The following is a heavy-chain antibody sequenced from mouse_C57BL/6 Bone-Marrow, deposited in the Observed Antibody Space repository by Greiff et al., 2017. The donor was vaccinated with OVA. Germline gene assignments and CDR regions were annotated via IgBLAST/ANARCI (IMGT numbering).Heavy chain of an antibody. CDR3: ARSGGNPAWFAY. CDR2: IYPRSGNT. D-gene: IGHD2-1*01. Sequence: QVQLKESGAELARPGASVKLSCKASGYTFTSYGISWVKQRTGQGLEWIGEIYPRSGNTYYNEKFKGKATLTADKSSSTAYMELRSLTSEDSAVYFCARSGGNPAWFAYWGQGTLVTVSA. CDR1: GYTFTSYG. J-gene: IGHJ3*01. V-gene: IGHV1-81*01.